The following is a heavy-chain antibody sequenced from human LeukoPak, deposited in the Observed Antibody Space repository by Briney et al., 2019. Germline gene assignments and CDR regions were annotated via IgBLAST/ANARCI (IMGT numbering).Heavy chain of an antibody. Sequence: ASVKVSCKASGYTFTSYGISWVRQAPGQGLEWMGWISAYNGNTDYAQKFQGRVTMTTDTSTSTAYMEVGSLRSDDTAVYYRARAYSGSYYYYWGQGTLVTVSS. CDR2: ISAYNGNT. D-gene: IGHD1-26*01. V-gene: IGHV1-18*01. J-gene: IGHJ4*02. CDR1: GYTFTSYG. CDR3: ARAYSGSYYYY.